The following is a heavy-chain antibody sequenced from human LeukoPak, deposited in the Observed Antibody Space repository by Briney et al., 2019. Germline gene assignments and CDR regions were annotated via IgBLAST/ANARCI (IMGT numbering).Heavy chain of an antibody. V-gene: IGHV1-24*01. CDR1: GYTLAEVS. J-gene: IGHJ3*02. D-gene: IGHD3-9*01. Sequence: ASVKVSCKVSGYTLAEVSIHWVRRAPGKGLEWMGGFNPEGGEFIYSQKFQGRVAMTEDTSTDTAYMELSSLRSDDTAVYYCATDSVGYFEKFGALDIWGQGTMVTVSS. CDR3: ATDSVGYFEKFGALDI. CDR2: FNPEGGEF.